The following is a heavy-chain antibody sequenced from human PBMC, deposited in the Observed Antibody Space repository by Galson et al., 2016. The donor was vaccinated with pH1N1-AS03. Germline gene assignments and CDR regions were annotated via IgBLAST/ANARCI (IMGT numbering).Heavy chain of an antibody. V-gene: IGHV3-21*03. J-gene: IGHJ4*02. CDR2: ISSSCGFI. CDR3: ARESSAYGHLDY. CDR1: EFIFRGYS. D-gene: IGHD5-12*01. Sequence: SLRLSCAASEFIFRGYSMNWVRQAPGKGLEWVSSISSSCGFIYYGDSVKGRFTITRDNAKNSLYLQMNSLRAEDTAVYYCARESSAYGHLDYWGQGTLVTVPS.